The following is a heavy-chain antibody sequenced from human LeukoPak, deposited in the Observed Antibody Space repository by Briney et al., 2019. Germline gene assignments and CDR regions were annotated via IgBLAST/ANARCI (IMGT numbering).Heavy chain of an antibody. CDR3: ARGIPAYSSSFGALFDI. CDR2: INHSGST. V-gene: IGHV4-34*01. Sequence: SETLSLTCAVYGGSFSGYYWSWIRQPPGKGLEWIGEINHSGSTNYNPSLKSRVTISVDTSKNQFSLKLSSVTAADTAVYYCARGIPAYSSSFGALFDIWGRGTMDTVSS. CDR1: GGSFSGYY. D-gene: IGHD6-13*01. J-gene: IGHJ3*02.